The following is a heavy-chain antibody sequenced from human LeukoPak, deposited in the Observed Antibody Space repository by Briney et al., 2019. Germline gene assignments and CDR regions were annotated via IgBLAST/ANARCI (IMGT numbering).Heavy chain of an antibody. Sequence: PGGSLRLSCAASGFTVSSNYMTWVCQTPGKGLEWVSLLYSGGNTYYAGSVKDRFIISRDNSKNTLYLQMNTLRAEDTAVYYCARGAYSSGWLFDYWGQGTLVTVSS. CDR1: GFTVSSNY. D-gene: IGHD6-19*01. CDR2: LYSGGNT. J-gene: IGHJ4*02. CDR3: ARGAYSSGWLFDY. V-gene: IGHV3-66*01.